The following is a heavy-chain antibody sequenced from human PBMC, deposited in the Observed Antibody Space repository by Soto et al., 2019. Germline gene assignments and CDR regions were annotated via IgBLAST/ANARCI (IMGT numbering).Heavy chain of an antibody. CDR1: GDSVTSHY. CDR3: VTSYGNAWYTY. J-gene: IGHJ4*02. V-gene: IGHV4-59*02. D-gene: IGHD6-13*01. CDR2: MHYTGFS. Sequence: SETLSLTCSFSGDSVTSHYLTWIRQSPEKGLEWIGYMHYTGFSHYNPSLKSRLTLSVDRSKNQFTLQLTSVTVADTAVYYCVTSYGNAWYTYCGQGTQVTVSS.